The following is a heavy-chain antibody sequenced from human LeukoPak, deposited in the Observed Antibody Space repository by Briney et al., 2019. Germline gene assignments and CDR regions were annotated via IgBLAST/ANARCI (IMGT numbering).Heavy chain of an antibody. Sequence: GGSLRLSCAASGFSFDDHAMHWVRQAPGKGLEWVSLINWDGSLIYYGDSVRGRFTISRDNTKNSLFLQMHSLRAEDSAFYYCARAKFVFGELEYYYYYMDVWGKGTTVTISS. D-gene: IGHD3-10*02. CDR2: INWDGSLI. CDR1: GFSFDDHA. CDR3: ARAKFVFGELEYYYYYMDV. J-gene: IGHJ6*03. V-gene: IGHV3-43D*03.